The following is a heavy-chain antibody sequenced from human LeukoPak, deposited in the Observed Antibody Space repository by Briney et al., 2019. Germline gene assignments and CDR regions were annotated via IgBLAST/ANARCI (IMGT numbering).Heavy chain of an antibody. CDR2: ISSSGSTI. V-gene: IGHV3-48*03. D-gene: IGHD2-15*01. Sequence: GGPLRLSCAASGFTFSSYEMNWVRQAPGKGLEWVSYISSSGSTIYYADSVKGRFTISRDNAKNSLYLQMNSLRAEDTAVYYCARDPACGGGCYGYLDYWGQGTLVTVSS. J-gene: IGHJ4*02. CDR3: ARDPACGGGCYGYLDY. CDR1: GFTFSSYE.